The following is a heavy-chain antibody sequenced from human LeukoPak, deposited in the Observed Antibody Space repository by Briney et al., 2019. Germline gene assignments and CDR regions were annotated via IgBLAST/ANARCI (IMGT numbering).Heavy chain of an antibody. V-gene: IGHV3-64*01. CDR2: IMPNGETR. D-gene: IGHD2-15*01. J-gene: IGHJ3*02. Sequence: PGGSLRLSCAASGFSFSNYVMHWVRQAPGKGLEYVSAIMPNGETRGYANSMKGRFTISRDNSKNTLYLQMGSLRAEDMAIYYCARDRDGGFAFDIWGQGTLVTVFS. CDR1: GFSFSNYV. CDR3: ARDRDGGFAFDI.